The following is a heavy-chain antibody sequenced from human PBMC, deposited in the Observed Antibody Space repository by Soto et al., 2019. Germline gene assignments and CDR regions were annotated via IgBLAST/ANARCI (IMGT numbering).Heavy chain of an antibody. CDR3: AKGYSSSSGYYYYGMDV. Sequence: GGSLRLSXAASGFTLSSYAMSWVRQAPGKGLEWVSAISGSGGSTYYADSVKGRFTISRDNSKNTLYLQMNSLRAEDTAVYYCAKGYSSSSGYYYYGMDVWGQGTTVTVSS. V-gene: IGHV3-23*01. CDR1: GFTLSSYA. CDR2: ISGSGGST. J-gene: IGHJ6*02. D-gene: IGHD6-6*01.